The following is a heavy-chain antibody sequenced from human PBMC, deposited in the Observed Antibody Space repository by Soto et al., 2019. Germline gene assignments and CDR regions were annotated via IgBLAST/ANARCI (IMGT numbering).Heavy chain of an antibody. D-gene: IGHD2-2*01. CDR2: LNPHNPNT. Sequence: QPQLVQSGAEVKNPGASVKVSCRASGYTFTKHGISWVRQAPGQGLEWMGWLNPHNPNTYYPQQFHGRVTMTTDTSTSTAYMELTGVRSDDTAVYYCARDWKSPSCTTVSCPRGGWFYPWGQGTLVIVSS. CDR1: GYTFTKHG. J-gene: IGHJ5*02. V-gene: IGHV1-18*04. CDR3: ARDWKSPSCTTVSCPRGGWFYP.